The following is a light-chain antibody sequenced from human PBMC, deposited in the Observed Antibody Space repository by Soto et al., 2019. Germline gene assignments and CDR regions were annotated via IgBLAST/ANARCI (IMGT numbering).Light chain of an antibody. CDR2: DVS. V-gene: IGLV2-14*03. J-gene: IGLJ1*01. CDR3: SSYTRSSTLL. Sequence: QSALAQPASVSGSPGQSITISCTGTSRDVGDYNYVSWYQQHPGKAPKLMIYDVSHRPSEVSNRFSGSKSGNTASLTISGLQAEDEADYYCSSYTRSSTLLFGTGTKLTVL. CDR1: SRDVGDYNY.